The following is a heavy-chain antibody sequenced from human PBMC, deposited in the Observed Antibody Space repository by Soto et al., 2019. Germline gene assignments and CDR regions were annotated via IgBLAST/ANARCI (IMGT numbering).Heavy chain of an antibody. Sequence: SENLSLACTVSGGSLSSYYWSWIRQPAGKGLEWIGRIYTSGSTNYNPSLKSRVTMSVDTSKNQFSLKLSSVTAADTAVYYCARDRRYYYVSGSYWRPSSGMDFSCPATTLSV. D-gene: IGHD3-10*01. CDR1: GGSLSSYY. J-gene: IGHJ6*02. V-gene: IGHV4-4*07. CDR2: IYTSGST. CDR3: ARDRRYYYVSGSYWRPSSGMDF.